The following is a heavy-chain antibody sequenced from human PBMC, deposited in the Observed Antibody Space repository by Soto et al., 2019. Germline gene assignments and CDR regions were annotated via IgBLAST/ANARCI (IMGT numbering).Heavy chain of an antibody. Sequence: ASVKVSCKASGNTVPNYAIHWVRQAPGQRLEWMGWINAGNGNTKYSQKFQGRVTITRDTSASTAYMELSSLRSEDTAVYYCARGESVVGDYWGQGTLVTGSS. V-gene: IGHV1-3*01. J-gene: IGHJ4*02. CDR1: GNTVPNYA. CDR3: ARGESVVGDY. CDR2: INAGNGNT. D-gene: IGHD2-15*01.